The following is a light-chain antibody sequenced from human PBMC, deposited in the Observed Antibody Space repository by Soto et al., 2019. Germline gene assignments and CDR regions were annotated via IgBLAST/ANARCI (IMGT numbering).Light chain of an antibody. CDR3: QSYDSSLSGNYV. J-gene: IGLJ1*01. V-gene: IGLV1-40*01. Sequence: SVLTQPPSVSGAPGQRVTISCTGSTSDIGAGFDVHWYQQLPGKAPKLLIYGNTNRPSGVLDRFSGSKSGTSASLAITGLQAEDEADYYCQSYDSSLSGNYVFGTGTKVTVL. CDR1: TSDIGAGFD. CDR2: GNT.